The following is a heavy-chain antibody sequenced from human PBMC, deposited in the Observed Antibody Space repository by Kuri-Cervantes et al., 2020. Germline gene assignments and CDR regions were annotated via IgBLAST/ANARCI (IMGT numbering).Heavy chain of an antibody. CDR1: GGSISSSSYY. Sequence: ESLKISCTVSGGSISSSSYYWGWIRQPPGKGLEWIGSIYYSGSTYYNPSLKSRVTISVDTSKNQFSLKLSSVTAADTAVYYCARINYDSSGYYEYYYGMDVWGQGTTVTVSS. D-gene: IGHD3-22*01. CDR3: ARINYDSSGYYEYYYGMDV. CDR2: IYYSGST. V-gene: IGHV4-39*07. J-gene: IGHJ6*02.